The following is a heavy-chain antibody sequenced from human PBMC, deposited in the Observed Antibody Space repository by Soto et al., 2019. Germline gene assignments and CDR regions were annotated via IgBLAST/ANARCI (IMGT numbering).Heavy chain of an antibody. D-gene: IGHD4-17*01. CDR3: ARAHYGDYGYGMDV. V-gene: IGHV4-34*01. Sequence: SETLSLTCAVYGGSFSGYYWSWIRQPPGKGLEWIGEINHSGSTNYNPTLKSRVIISLDTSKNQFSLNLDSMTAADTAVYYCARAHYGDYGYGMDVWGQGTTVSGSS. CDR2: INHSGST. CDR1: GGSFSGYY. J-gene: IGHJ6*02.